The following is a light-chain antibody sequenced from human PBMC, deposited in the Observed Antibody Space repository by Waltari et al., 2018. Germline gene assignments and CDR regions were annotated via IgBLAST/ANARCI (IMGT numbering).Light chain of an antibody. CDR1: QVLNSW. CDR2: AAS. V-gene: IGKV1D-12*01. J-gene: IGKJ3*01. Sequence: DIQMTQSPSSVSASVGDRVSITCRSSQVLNSWLAWYKQKPGKAPKLLISAASRLQSGVPPRFSGAGSGRDFTLTISSLQPEDFATYYCQQADSFPFTFGPGTKVDIK. CDR3: QQADSFPFT.